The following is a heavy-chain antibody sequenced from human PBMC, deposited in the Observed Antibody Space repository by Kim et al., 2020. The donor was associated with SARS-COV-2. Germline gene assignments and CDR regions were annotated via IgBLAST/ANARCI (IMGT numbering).Heavy chain of an antibody. CDR2: INPSGGST. J-gene: IGHJ5*02. V-gene: IGHV1-46*03. Sequence: ASVKVSCKASGYTFTSSHIQWVRQAPGQGLEWVGIINPSGGSTTYAQKLQGRVTMIRDTSTGTVYMELSSLRSEDTALYYCARGTWGGGGWGYGSGQYNRFDPWGQGTLVTVSS. CDR1: GYTFTSSH. CDR3: ARGTWGGGGWGYGSGQYNRFDP. D-gene: IGHD3-10*01.